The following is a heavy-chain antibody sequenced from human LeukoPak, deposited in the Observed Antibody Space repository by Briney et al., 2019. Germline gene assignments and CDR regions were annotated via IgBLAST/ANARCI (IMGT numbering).Heavy chain of an antibody. V-gene: IGHV3-66*01. D-gene: IGHD5-24*01. J-gene: IGHJ4*02. CDR2: IYSGGST. CDR3: ARGTRDGYNFVNY. CDR1: GFTVSSNY. Sequence: GGSLRLSCAASGFTVSSNYMSWVRQAPGKGLEWVSVIYSGGSTYYADSVKGRFTISRDNSKNTLYLQMGSLRAEDMAVYYCARGTRDGYNFVNYWGQGTLVTVSS.